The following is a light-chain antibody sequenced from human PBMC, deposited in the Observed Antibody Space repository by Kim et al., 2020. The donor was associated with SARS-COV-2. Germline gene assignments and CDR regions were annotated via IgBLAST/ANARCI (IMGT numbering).Light chain of an antibody. CDR2: EVS. Sequence: SALTQPASVSGSPGQSITLSCTGTSSDVGSYNLVSWYQQHPGKAPKLMIYEVSKRPSGVSNRFSGSKSGNTASLTISGLQAEDEADYYCCAYAGSSTLYVFGTGTKVTVL. J-gene: IGLJ1*01. CDR3: CAYAGSSTLYV. CDR1: SSDVGSYNL. V-gene: IGLV2-23*02.